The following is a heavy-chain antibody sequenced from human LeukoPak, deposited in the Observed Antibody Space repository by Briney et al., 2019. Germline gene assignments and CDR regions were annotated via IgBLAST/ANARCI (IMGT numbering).Heavy chain of an antibody. CDR3: ARAGSYYCGMDV. Sequence: GGSLRLSCAASGFTFSSCAMSWVRQAPGKGLEWVSAISGSGGSTYYADSVKGRFTISRDNAKNSLYLQMNSLRDEDTAVYYCARAGSYYCGMDVWGQGTTVTVSS. J-gene: IGHJ6*02. D-gene: IGHD2-15*01. V-gene: IGHV3-23*01. CDR2: ISGSGGST. CDR1: GFTFSSCA.